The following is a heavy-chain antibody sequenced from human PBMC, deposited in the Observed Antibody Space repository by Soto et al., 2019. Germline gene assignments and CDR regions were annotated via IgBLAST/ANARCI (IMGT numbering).Heavy chain of an antibody. CDR3: AREGQWSTQS. D-gene: IGHD6-19*01. V-gene: IGHV4-38-2*01. Sequence: PSETLSVTCAVSGYSISSGYYWGWIRQPPGKGLEWIGSIYHSGSTYYNPSLKSRVTISVDTSKNQFSLKLSSVTAADTAVYYCAREGQWSTQSWGQGTLVTVSS. J-gene: IGHJ4*02. CDR2: IYHSGST. CDR1: GYSISSGYY.